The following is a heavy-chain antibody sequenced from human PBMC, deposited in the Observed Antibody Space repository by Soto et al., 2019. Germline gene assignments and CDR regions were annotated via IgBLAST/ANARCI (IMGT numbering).Heavy chain of an antibody. CDR3: ASWHGTAWFDP. CDR1: GFTVSSNY. Sequence: EVQLVESGGGLVQPGGSLRLSCAASGFTVSSNYMSWVRQAPGKGPEWVSVIYSGGSTYYADSVKGRFTISRDNSKNTLYLQMNSLRAEDTAVYYCASWHGTAWFDPWGQGTLVTVSS. CDR2: IYSGGST. V-gene: IGHV3-66*01. J-gene: IGHJ5*02.